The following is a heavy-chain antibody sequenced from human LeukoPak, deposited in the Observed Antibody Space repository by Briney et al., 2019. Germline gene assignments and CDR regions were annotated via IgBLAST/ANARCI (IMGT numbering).Heavy chain of an antibody. CDR3: ARVGVRATYGGAY. CDR1: EFTLSSIY. V-gene: IGHV3-66*01. CDR2: IYSGGST. D-gene: IGHD4-23*01. J-gene: IGHJ4*02. Sequence: GGSLRHSCSASEFTLSSIYMSWVRQAPGKGLEWVSVIYSGGSTYYADSVKGRFTISRDNSKNTLYLQMNSLRAEDTAVYYCARVGVRATYGGAYWGQGTLVTVSS.